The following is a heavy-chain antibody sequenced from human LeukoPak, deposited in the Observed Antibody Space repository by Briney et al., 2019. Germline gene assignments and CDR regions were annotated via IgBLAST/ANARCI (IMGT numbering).Heavy chain of an antibody. V-gene: IGHV3-11*04. CDR1: GFTFSDYY. CDR2: IGGSGTDI. J-gene: IGHJ5*02. CDR3: ARNPERKYWFDP. Sequence: PGGSLRLSCAASGFTFSDYYMSWIRQAPGKGLEWVSYIGGSGTDIYSADSVKGRFTISRDNPKNTLYLHLDNLRADDTAMYYCARNPERKYWFDPWGQGSLVTVSS.